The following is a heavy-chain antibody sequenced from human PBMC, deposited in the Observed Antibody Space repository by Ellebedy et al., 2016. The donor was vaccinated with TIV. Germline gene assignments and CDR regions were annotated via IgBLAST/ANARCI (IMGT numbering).Heavy chain of an antibody. CDR3: AKDRPAMGAFDY. CDR2: INWSGNNT. J-gene: IGHJ4*02. CDR1: GFTFDDYP. D-gene: IGHD5-18*01. Sequence: GGSLRLSXAASGFTFDDYPMSWVRQVPGKGLQWVSTINWSGNNTRYADSVKGRFTISRDNSKNTLSLQMNSLRVEDTAVYYCAKDRPAMGAFDYWGQGALVTVSS. V-gene: IGHV3-23*05.